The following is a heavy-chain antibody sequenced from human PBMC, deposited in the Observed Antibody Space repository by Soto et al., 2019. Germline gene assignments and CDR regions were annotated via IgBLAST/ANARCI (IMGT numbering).Heavy chain of an antibody. V-gene: IGHV1-18*01. CDR2: ISAYNGNT. CDR1: GYTFTSYG. J-gene: IGHJ4*02. CDR3: ARRVYIKSGYYSDY. Sequence: RASVKVSCKASGYTFTSYGISWVRQAPGQGLEWMGWISAYNGNTNYAQKLQGRVTMTTDTSTSTAYMELRSLRSDDTAVYYCARRVYIKSGYYSDYWGQGTLVTVSS. D-gene: IGHD3-22*01.